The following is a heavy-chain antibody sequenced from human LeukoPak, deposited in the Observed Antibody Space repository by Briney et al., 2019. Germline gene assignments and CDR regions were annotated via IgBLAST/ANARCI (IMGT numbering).Heavy chain of an antibody. CDR1: GDSISSGDYF. V-gene: IGHV4-61*02. Sequence: PSETLSLTCTVSGDSISSGDYFWSWIRQPAGKGLEWVGRISTSGKTNSNPSLNNRVTLSLDTSKNHFSLKLSSVTAADTAVYYCARGWGIYYYDSSGYYFDYWGQGTLVTVSS. J-gene: IGHJ4*02. CDR3: ARGWGIYYYDSSGYYFDY. D-gene: IGHD3-22*01. CDR2: ISTSGKT.